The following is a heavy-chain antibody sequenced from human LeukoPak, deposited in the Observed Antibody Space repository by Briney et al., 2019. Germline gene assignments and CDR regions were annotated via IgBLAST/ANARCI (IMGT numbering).Heavy chain of an antibody. J-gene: IGHJ5*02. CDR1: GFTVSSNY. CDR3: AKDLVAGYCSSTSCPPEGWFDP. V-gene: IGHV3-66*01. D-gene: IGHD2-2*01. CDR2: IYSGGST. Sequence: GGSLRLSCAASGFTVSSNYMSWVRQAPGKGLEWVSVIYSGGSTYYADSVKGRFTISRDNSKNTLYLQMNSLRAEDTAVYYCAKDLVAGYCSSTSCPPEGWFDPWGQGTLVTVSS.